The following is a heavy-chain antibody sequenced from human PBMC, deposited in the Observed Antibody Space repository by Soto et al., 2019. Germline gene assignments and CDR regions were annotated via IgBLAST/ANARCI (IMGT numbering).Heavy chain of an antibody. V-gene: IGHV4-34*01. D-gene: IGHD3-10*01. CDR1: GGSLSGYY. CDR3: ARVSGIYYYGMDV. J-gene: IGHJ6*02. CDR2: INHSGST. Sequence: PSETLSLTCAVYGGSLSGYYWRWIRPPPGKVLEWIGEINHSGSTNYNPSLKSRVTISVDTSKNQVSLKLSSVTAADTAVYYCARVSGIYYYGMDVWGQGTTVTVSS.